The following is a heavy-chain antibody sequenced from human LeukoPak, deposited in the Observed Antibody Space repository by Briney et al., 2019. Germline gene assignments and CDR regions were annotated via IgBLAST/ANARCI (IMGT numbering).Heavy chain of an antibody. D-gene: IGHD1-26*01. V-gene: IGHV3-48*02. CDR1: GFTFSSYS. J-gene: IGHJ4*02. CDR2: ISNRGSTI. CDR3: ARDGWELLSFDY. Sequence: GGSLRLSCAASGFTFSSYSMNWVRQAPGKGLEWVSYISNRGSTIYYADSVKGRFTISRDNAKNPLYLQMNSLRDEDTAVYYCARDGWELLSFDYWGQGTLVTVSS.